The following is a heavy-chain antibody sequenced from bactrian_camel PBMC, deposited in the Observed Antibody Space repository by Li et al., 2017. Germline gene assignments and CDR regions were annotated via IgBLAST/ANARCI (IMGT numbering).Heavy chain of an antibody. Sequence: QVQLVESGGGSVQAGGSLRLSCAASGYTGSGRNCMGWFRQAPGQGRKAIAHLHTGNGRTDYADSVQGRFTISLDNAKNTVYLQMNSLKPEDTAVYYCAADPWKVGNGMGEDSTDCGYWGQGTQVTVS. V-gene: IGHV3S1*01. CDR2: LHTGNGRT. D-gene: IGHD3*01. CDR1: GYTGSGRNC. J-gene: IGHJ6*01. CDR3: AADPWKVGNGMGEDSTDCGY.